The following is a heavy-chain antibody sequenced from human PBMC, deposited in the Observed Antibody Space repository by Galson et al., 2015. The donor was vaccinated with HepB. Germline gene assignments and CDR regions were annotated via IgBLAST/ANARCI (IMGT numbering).Heavy chain of an antibody. D-gene: IGHD5-12*01. V-gene: IGHV1-18*01. CDR2: ISAYNGNT. CDR3: ARVGGYSGYDKGGWFDP. J-gene: IGHJ5*02. Sequence: SVKVSCKASGYTFTSYGISWVRQAPGQGLEWMGWISAYNGNTNYAQKLQGRVTMTTDTSTSTAYMELRSLRSDDTAVYYCARVGGYSGYDKGGWFDPWVQGTLVTVSS. CDR1: GYTFTSYG.